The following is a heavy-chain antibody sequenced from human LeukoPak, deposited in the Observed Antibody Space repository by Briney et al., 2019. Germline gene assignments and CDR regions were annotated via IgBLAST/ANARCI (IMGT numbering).Heavy chain of an antibody. D-gene: IGHD3-10*01. CDR2: VSQSGNT. Sequence: SETLSLTCTLSGDSISSSDHYWVWIRQSPGKGLEWIGSVSQSGNTYYKSSLKSRVTVSIDTSKNEFSLILTSVTAADTAEYYCARHLYYSASAFWYIDLWGRGTLVIVSP. J-gene: IGHJ2*01. CDR1: GDSISSSDHY. CDR3: ARHLYYSASAFWYIDL. V-gene: IGHV4-39*01.